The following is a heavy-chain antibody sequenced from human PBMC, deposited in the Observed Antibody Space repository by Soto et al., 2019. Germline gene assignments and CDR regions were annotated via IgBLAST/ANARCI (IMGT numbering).Heavy chain of an antibody. D-gene: IGHD3-22*01. CDR2: ISPNSGNT. J-gene: IGHJ6*02. CDR3: VKDRDSNSWPSRDV. Sequence: ASVKVSCKTSGYTFTRNGISWVRQAPGQGLEWMGWISPNSGNTKYAQKLQGRVIVTTDTSTSTAYMELRSLRSDDTAVYYCVKDRDSNSWPSRDVWGPGTTVTVSS. V-gene: IGHV1-18*01. CDR1: GYTFTRNG.